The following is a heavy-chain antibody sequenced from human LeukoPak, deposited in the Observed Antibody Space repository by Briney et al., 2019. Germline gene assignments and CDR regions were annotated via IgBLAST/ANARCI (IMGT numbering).Heavy chain of an antibody. V-gene: IGHV3-23*01. J-gene: IGHJ3*01. CDR1: GFPFCSYA. CDR2: MCARGDDT. CDR3: ARRPRDTSGYYLVAFHA. D-gene: IGHD3-22*01. Sequence: GGSLRLPCEASGFPFCSYAMMGVRDVPGKGLDWVSLMCARGDDTYYAHSVKGRFPIPRDNAKTTLYLHMSSLRAEDTAVYFCARRPRDTSGYYLVAFHAWGQGATVTVSS.